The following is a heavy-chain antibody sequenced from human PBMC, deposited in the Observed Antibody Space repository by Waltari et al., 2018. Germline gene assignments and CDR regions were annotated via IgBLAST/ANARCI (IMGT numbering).Heavy chain of an antibody. CDR3: VLYSSEFLGDC. CDR2: IKNVGSIK. D-gene: IGHD6-25*01. Sequence: EVQLVESGGGLVQPGGSLRLSCAASGFPFSNYWVHWVRQAPGKGLVKVEKIKNVGSIKNYADSGKGRFTIAGDNAKNTLFLQMNSLRAEDTAVYYCVLYSSEFLGDCWGQGTLVTVSS. V-gene: IGHV3-74*01. CDR1: GFPFSNYW. J-gene: IGHJ4*02.